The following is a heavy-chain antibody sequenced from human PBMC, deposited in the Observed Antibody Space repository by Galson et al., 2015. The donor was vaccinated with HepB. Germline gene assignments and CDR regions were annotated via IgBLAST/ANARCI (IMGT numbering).Heavy chain of an antibody. V-gene: IGHV3-30*04. D-gene: IGHD4-17*01. CDR1: GFTFSTYA. CDR2: ISYDGSNR. CDR3: AKEQTDYGDYVWSAFDI. Sequence: SLRLSCAASGFTFSTYAIHWVRQAPGKGLEWVAVISYDGSNRYYADSVKGRFTLSRDNSKNTVFLQMNSLRVDDTAVYYCAKEQTDYGDYVWSAFDISGQGTMVTVSS. J-gene: IGHJ3*02.